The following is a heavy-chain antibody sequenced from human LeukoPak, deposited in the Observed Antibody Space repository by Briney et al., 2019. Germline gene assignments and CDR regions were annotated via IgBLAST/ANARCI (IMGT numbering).Heavy chain of an antibody. J-gene: IGHJ4*02. CDR1: GFTFGDYA. CDR3: TASSGWYYFDY. V-gene: IGHV3-49*03. Sequence: GGSLRLSCTASGFTFGDYAMSWFRLAPGKGLEWVGFIRSKAYGGTTEYAASVKGRFTISRDDSKSIAYLQMNSLKTEDTAVYYCTASSGWYYFDYWGQGTLVTVSS. D-gene: IGHD6-19*01. CDR2: IRSKAYGGTT.